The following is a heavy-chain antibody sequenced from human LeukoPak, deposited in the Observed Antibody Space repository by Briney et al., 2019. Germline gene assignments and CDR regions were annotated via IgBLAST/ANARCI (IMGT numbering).Heavy chain of an antibody. D-gene: IGHD4-17*01. CDR1: GFTFSSYS. CDR2: ISSSSSYI. CDR3: ARDGTVTTDY. Sequence: GGSLRLSCAASGFTFSSYSMNWARQAPGKGLEWVSSISSSSSYIYYADSVKGRFTISRDNAKNSLYLQMNSLRAEDTAVYYCARDGTVTTDYWGQGTLVTVSS. V-gene: IGHV3-21*01. J-gene: IGHJ4*02.